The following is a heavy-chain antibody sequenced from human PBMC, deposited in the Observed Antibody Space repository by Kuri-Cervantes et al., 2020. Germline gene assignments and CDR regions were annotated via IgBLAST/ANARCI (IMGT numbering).Heavy chain of an antibody. CDR2: IYSGGST. V-gene: IGHV4-4*07. Sequence: ESLKISCTVSDGSISSYYWSWIRQPAGKGLEWIGRIYSGGSTNYNPSLKSRVTISVDKSKNQFSLKLTSVTAADTAVYYCARASAAVGMSSHFDYWGQGTLVTVSS. D-gene: IGHD6-13*01. J-gene: IGHJ4*02. CDR3: ARASAAVGMSSHFDY. CDR1: DGSISSYY.